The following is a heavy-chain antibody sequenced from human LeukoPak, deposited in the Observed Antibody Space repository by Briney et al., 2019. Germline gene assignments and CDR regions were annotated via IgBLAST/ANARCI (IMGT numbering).Heavy chain of an antibody. CDR2: IWYDGSNK. CDR1: GFTFSSYG. Sequence: GGSLRLSCAASGFTFSSYGMHWVRQAPGKGLEWVAVIWYDGSNKYYADSVKGRFTISRDNARNSLHLQMNSLRAEDTAVYYCAIPPLSGTGSSRPLAEMDIWGQGTTVTVSS. D-gene: IGHD6-25*01. CDR3: AIPPLSGTGSSRPLAEMDI. J-gene: IGHJ6*02. V-gene: IGHV3-33*03.